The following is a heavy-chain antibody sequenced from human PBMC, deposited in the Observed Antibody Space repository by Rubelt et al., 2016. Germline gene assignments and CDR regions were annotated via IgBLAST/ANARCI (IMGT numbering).Heavy chain of an antibody. CDR3: ARGQWLDYGMDV. CDR2: IYSGGST. D-gene: IGHD6-19*01. CDR1: GFTVSNKY. Sequence: VQLVESGGGWVQPGGSLRLSCAASGFTVSNKYLSWVRQAPGKGLEWVSVIYSGGSTYYADSVKGRFTISRHNSKNTLYLQMNSLRAEDTAVYYCARGQWLDYGMDVWGQGTTVTVSS. J-gene: IGHJ6*02. V-gene: IGHV3-53*04.